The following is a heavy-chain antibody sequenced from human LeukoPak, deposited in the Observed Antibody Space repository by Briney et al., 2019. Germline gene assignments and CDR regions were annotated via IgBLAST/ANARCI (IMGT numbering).Heavy chain of an antibody. V-gene: IGHV1-18*01. CDR2: ISAYNGDS. CDR1: GYSSSSYG. Sequence: GASVKVSCKGSGYSSSSYGMHWVRQAPGHGLEWMGWISAYNGDSDYAQNLQGRVTMTTDPSTSTAYMELRSLRSDDTAVYYCASGWSGYFASLDYWGQGTLVTVAS. CDR3: ASGWSGYFASLDY. J-gene: IGHJ4*02. D-gene: IGHD3-3*01.